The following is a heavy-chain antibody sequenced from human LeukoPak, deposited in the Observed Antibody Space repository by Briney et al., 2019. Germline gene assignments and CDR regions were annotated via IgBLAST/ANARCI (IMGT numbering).Heavy chain of an antibody. D-gene: IGHD3-10*01. J-gene: IGHJ6*03. CDR3: ARDLDALLWFGEPAGYYYMDV. V-gene: IGHV4-4*07. CDR1: GGSISSDY. CDR2: IYTSGST. Sequence: SETLSLTCTVSGGSISSDYRSWSWQHAGKGLEWIGRIYTSGSTNYNPSLKSRVTMSVDTSKNQFSLKLSSVTAADTAVYYCARDLDALLWFGEPAGYYYMDVWGKGTTVSISS.